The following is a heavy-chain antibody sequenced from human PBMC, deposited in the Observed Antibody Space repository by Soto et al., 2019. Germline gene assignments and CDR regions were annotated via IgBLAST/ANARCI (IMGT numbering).Heavy chain of an antibody. CDR2: ISWNSGSI. CDR3: AKGGWGDIVVVVAATPLDY. J-gene: IGHJ4*02. CDR1: GFTFDDYA. V-gene: IGHV3-9*01. D-gene: IGHD2-15*01. Sequence: EVQLVESGGGLVQPGRSLRLSCAASGFTFDDYAMHWVRQAPGKGLEWVSGISWNSGSIGYADSVKGRFTISRDNAKNSLYLQMNSLRAEDTALYYCAKGGWGDIVVVVAATPLDYWGQGTLVIVSS.